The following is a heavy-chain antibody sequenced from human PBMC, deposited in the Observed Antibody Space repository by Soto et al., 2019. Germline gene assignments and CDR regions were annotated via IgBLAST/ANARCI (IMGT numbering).Heavy chain of an antibody. J-gene: IGHJ4*02. CDR1: GGSIGSSGYY. CDR3: ARVTGYYYVDY. D-gene: IGHD3-9*01. CDR2: IYYSRST. V-gene: IGHV4-39*02. Sequence: PSETLSLTCTVSGGSIGSSGYYWGWIRQPPGKGLEWIGTIYYSRSTYYNPPLKSRVTISVDTCASTAYRELSSLRSEDTAVYYCARVTGYYYVDYWGQGTLVTVSS.